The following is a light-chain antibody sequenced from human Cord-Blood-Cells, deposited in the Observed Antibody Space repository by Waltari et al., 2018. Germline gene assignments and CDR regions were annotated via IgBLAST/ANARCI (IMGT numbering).Light chain of an antibody. CDR2: DVS. V-gene: IGLV2-14*01. CDR1: SSDVGGYNY. Sequence: QSALTQPASVSGSPGQSITISCTGTSSDVGGYNYVSWYQQHPGKAPKLMIYDVSNRPSVVSNRFSSSKSGNTASLTISGLQAEDEADYYCSSYTGSSTLVFGGGTKLTVL. J-gene: IGLJ2*01. CDR3: SSYTGSSTLV.